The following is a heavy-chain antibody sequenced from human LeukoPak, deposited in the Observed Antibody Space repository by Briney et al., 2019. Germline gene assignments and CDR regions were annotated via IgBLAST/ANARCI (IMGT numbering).Heavy chain of an antibody. Sequence: SETLSLTCTVSGGSISSGNYYWTWIRQPPGKGLEWIGHIYTSGSTNYNPSLKSRVTISVDMSKKQFSLRLSSVTAADTAVYYCAREYSFWGQGTLVTVSS. V-gene: IGHV4-61*09. CDR2: IYTSGST. J-gene: IGHJ4*02. CDR1: GGSISSGNYY. D-gene: IGHD5-18*01. CDR3: AREYSF.